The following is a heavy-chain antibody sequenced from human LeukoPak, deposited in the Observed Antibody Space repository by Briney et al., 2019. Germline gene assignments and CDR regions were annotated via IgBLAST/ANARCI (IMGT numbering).Heavy chain of an antibody. V-gene: IGHV3-11*01. CDR1: GFSFTTYA. CDR2: ISSSGSTI. Sequence: GGSLRLSCAASGFSFTTYAMSWIRQAPGKGLEWVSYISSSGSTIYYADSVKGRFTISRDNAKNSLYLQMNSLGAEDTAVYYCARERLFNSDYWGQGTLVTVSS. J-gene: IGHJ4*02. D-gene: IGHD2-21*01. CDR3: ARERLFNSDY.